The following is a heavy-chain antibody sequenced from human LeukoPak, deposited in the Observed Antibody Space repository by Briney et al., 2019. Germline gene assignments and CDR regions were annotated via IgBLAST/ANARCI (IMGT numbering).Heavy chain of an antibody. V-gene: IGHV1-18*01. CDR3: ARGAAPGKYYYYYMDV. CDR2: ISAYNGNT. CDR1: GYTFTSYG. D-gene: IGHD2-15*01. Sequence: ASVKVSCKASGYTFTSYGISWVRQAPGQGLEWMGWISAYNGNTNYAQKLQGRVTMTTDTSTSTAYMELRSLRSDDTAVYYCARGAAPGKYYYYYMDVWGKGTTVTVSS. J-gene: IGHJ6*03.